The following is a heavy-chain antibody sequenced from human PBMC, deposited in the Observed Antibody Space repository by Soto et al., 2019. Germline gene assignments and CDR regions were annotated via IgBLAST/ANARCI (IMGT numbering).Heavy chain of an antibody. CDR2: ISSNGGST. D-gene: IGHD1-20*01. Sequence: GGSLRLSCSASGFTFSSYAMHWVRQAPGKGLEYVSAISSNGGSTYYADSVKGRFTISRDNSKNTLYLQMSSLRAEDTAVYYCVKEGAAITGTDNWFDPWGQGTLVTVSS. CDR1: GFTFSSYA. CDR3: VKEGAAITGTDNWFDP. J-gene: IGHJ5*02. V-gene: IGHV3-64D*08.